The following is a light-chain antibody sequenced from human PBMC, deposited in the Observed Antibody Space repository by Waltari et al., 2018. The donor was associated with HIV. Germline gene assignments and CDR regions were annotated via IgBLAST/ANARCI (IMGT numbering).Light chain of an antibody. CDR3: VTWDDNLNGPV. CDR1: SSNIVDNP. V-gene: IGLV1-44*01. Sequence: QSVLTQPPSVSGTPGQRVTISGSGSSSNIVDNPVSWYRQLPGTAPKLLIYTNRQRPSGGPARVSGSKSGTSASLAISGLQSEEEANYYCVTWDDNLNGPVFGGGTRLTVL. J-gene: IGLJ2*01. CDR2: TNR.